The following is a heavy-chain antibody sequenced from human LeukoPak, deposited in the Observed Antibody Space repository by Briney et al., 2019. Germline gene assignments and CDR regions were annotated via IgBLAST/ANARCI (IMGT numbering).Heavy chain of an antibody. V-gene: IGHV3-23*01. D-gene: IGHD1-26*01. CDR3: AKGVGTNKGGYYFDY. CDR1: GFAFSTFA. CDR2: ISGSGGST. J-gene: IGHJ4*02. Sequence: GGSLRLSCAASGFAFSTFAMSGVRQAPGKGLDWVSSISGSGGSTYYADSVKGRFTISRDSSKNTLYLQMNSLRAEDTAVYYCAKGVGTNKGGYYFDYWGQGTPVTVSS.